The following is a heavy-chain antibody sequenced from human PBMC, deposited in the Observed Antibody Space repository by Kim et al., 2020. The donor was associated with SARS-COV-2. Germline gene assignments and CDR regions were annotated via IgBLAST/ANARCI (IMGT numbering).Heavy chain of an antibody. V-gene: IGHV2-70*19. J-gene: IGHJ4*02. D-gene: IGHD3-10*01. CDR3: ARIPPLVRGASDY. Sequence: HYSTSLKPRLTIPKDTSKNQVVLTMTNMDPVDTATYYCARIPPLVRGASDYWGQGTLVTVSS.